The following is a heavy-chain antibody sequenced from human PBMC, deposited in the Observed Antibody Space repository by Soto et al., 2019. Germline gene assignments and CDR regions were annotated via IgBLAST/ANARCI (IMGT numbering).Heavy chain of an antibody. CDR3: ARKQAGFFYGIDY. V-gene: IGHV4-31*03. J-gene: IGHJ4*02. Sequence: PSETLSLTCTVSGGSFNSGGYYWSWIRQHPGKGLEWLGYIDHSGYTFYNPSLQSRIILSMDTSKNQFSLKLSSATAADTAVYFCARKQAGFFYGIDYWGQGNSVTVSS. D-gene: IGHD3-3*01. CDR2: IDHSGYT. CDR1: GGSFNSGGYY.